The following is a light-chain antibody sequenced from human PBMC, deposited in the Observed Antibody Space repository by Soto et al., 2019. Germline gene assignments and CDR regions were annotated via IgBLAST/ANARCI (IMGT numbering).Light chain of an antibody. J-gene: IGKJ1*01. CDR2: GAS. V-gene: IGKV3D-7*01. CDR3: QHYNSYPWT. Sequence: EIVMTQSPATLSLSPGERATLSCRASQSVSSSYLSWYQQKPGQAPRLLIYGASTRATGIPARFSGSGSGTDFTLTISSLQPEDFATYYCQHYNSYPWTFGQGTKVEIK. CDR1: QSVSSSY.